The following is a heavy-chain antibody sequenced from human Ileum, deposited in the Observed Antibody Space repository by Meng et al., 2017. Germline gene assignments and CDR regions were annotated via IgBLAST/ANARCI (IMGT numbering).Heavy chain of an antibody. D-gene: IGHD2-15*01. CDR1: GFTFSSYE. CDR2: ISSSGSTI. J-gene: IGHJ1*01. V-gene: IGHV3-48*03. CDR3: ARGRAATWP. Sequence: GGSLRLSCAASGFTFSSYEMNWVRQAPGKGLEWVSYISSSGSTIYYADSVEGRFTISRDNAKNSLYLQMNSLRAEDTAVYYCARGRAATWPWGQGTLVTVSS.